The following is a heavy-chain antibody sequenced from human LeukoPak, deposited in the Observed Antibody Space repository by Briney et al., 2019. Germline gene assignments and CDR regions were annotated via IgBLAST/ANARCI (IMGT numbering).Heavy chain of an antibody. CDR2: INPNSGGT. CDR3: ARGIAAAGTVDGAFDI. CDR1: GYTFTGYY. D-gene: IGHD6-13*01. Sequence: ASVKVSCKASGYTFTGYYMHWVRQAPGQGLEWMGRINPNSGGTNYAQKFQGRVTMTRDTFISTAYMELSRLRSDDTAVYYCARGIAAAGTVDGAFDIWGQGTMVTVSS. J-gene: IGHJ3*02. V-gene: IGHV1-2*06.